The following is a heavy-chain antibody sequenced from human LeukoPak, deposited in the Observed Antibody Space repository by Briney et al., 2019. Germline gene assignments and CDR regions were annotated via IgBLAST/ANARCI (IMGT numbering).Heavy chain of an antibody. CDR2: IGSSSSYI. Sequence: PGGSLRLSCAASGFTFSSYSMNWVRQAPGKGLEWVSSIGSSSSYIYYADSVEGRFTISRDNAKNSLYLQMNSLRAEDTAVYYCASMVRGVIDAFDIWGQGTMVTVSS. CDR1: GFTFSSYS. J-gene: IGHJ3*02. CDR3: ASMVRGVIDAFDI. V-gene: IGHV3-21*01. D-gene: IGHD3-10*01.